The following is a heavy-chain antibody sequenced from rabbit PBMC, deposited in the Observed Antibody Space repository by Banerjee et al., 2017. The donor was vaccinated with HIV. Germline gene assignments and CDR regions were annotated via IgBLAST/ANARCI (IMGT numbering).Heavy chain of an antibody. CDR3: ARGPNYAVYPYSVVRLDF. Sequence: QQLVESGGGLVKLGASLTLTCKASGFSFSSGYDMCWVRQAPGKGLEWIACIDSGSSGFTYFASWAKGRFTISKTSSTTVDLKMTSLTAADTATYFCARGPNYAVYPYSVVRLDFWGPGTLVTVS. D-gene: IGHD4-2*01. V-gene: IGHV1S40*01. J-gene: IGHJ6*01. CDR2: IDSGSSGFT. CDR1: GFSFSSGYD.